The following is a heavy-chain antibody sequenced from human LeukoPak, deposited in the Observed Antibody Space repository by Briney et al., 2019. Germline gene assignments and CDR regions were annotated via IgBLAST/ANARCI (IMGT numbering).Heavy chain of an antibody. Sequence: ASVKVSCKTSGYSFTAFYIHWVRQAPGQGLEWMGWIHPRRGDTNYAQKFQGRVTMTRDTSISTAYMELSRLRSDDTAVYYCARDPQNYDFWSGYFTWGQGTLVTVSS. V-gene: IGHV1-2*02. CDR1: GYSFTAFY. CDR3: ARDPQNYDFWSGYFT. CDR2: IHPRRGDT. J-gene: IGHJ5*02. D-gene: IGHD3-3*01.